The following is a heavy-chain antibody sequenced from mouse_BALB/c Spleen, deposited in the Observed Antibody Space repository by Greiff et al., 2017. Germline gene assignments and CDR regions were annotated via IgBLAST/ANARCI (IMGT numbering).Heavy chain of an antibody. Sequence: DVQLQESGGGLVQPGGSRKLSCAASGFTFSSFGMHWVRQAPEKGLEWVAYISSGSSTIYYADTVKGRFTISRDNPKNTLFLQMTSLRSEDTAMYYCARRFITTVVNYAMDYWGQGTSVTVSS. V-gene: IGHV5-17*02. CDR3: ARRFITTVVNYAMDY. D-gene: IGHD1-1*01. CDR2: ISSGSSTI. J-gene: IGHJ4*01. CDR1: GFTFSSFG.